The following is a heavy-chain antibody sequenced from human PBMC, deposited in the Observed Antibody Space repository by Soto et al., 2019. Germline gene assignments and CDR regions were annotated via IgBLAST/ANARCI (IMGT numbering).Heavy chain of an antibody. Sequence: QVQLVQSGAEVKKPGSSVKVSCKASGGTFSSYAISWVRQAPGQGLEWMGGIIPIFGTANYAQKFQGRVTITADESTSTAYMELSSLRSEDTAVYYCASHLQRGAGVWFGEAMDVWGQGTTVTVSS. CDR3: ASHLQRGAGVWFGEAMDV. CDR1: GGTFSSYA. J-gene: IGHJ6*02. CDR2: IIPIFGTA. D-gene: IGHD3-10*01. V-gene: IGHV1-69*01.